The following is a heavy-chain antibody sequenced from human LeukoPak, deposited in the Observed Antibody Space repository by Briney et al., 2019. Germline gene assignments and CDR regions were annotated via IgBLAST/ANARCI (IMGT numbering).Heavy chain of an antibody. Sequence: ASVKVSFKASGYTFTGYYMHWVRQPPRHGLEWMGWINPYSGGTNYVQKCQGRVTMTRDTSISTAYMELSRLRSDDTDVYYCARDSGSSFRVDAFDIWGQGTMVTVSS. CDR3: ARDSGSSFRVDAFDI. V-gene: IGHV1-2*02. J-gene: IGHJ3*02. CDR2: INPYSGGT. CDR1: GYTFTGYY. D-gene: IGHD1-26*01.